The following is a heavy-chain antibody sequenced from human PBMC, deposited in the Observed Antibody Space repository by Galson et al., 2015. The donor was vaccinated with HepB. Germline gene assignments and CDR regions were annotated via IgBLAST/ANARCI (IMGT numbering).Heavy chain of an antibody. CDR1: GISVSSSY. CDR3: ARDLYGPGSYWSGSKHYGMDV. D-gene: IGHD3-10*01. CDR2: IYKSGST. J-gene: IGHJ6*02. V-gene: IGHV3-66*01. Sequence: SLRLSCAAAGISVSSSYMTWVRQAPGKGLEWVSVIYKSGSTYYGDSVKGRFTISRDNSKNTLYLQMNSLRVEGTAVYYCARDLYGPGSYWSGSKHYGMDVWGHGTTVTVSS.